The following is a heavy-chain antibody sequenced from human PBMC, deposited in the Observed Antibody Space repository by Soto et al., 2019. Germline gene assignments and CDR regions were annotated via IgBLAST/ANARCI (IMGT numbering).Heavy chain of an antibody. V-gene: IGHV1-18*01. D-gene: IGHD3-10*01. Sequence: EASVKVSCKASGYTFTSYGISWVRQAPGQGLEWMGWISAYNGNTNYAQKLQGRVTMTTDTSTSTAYMELRSLRSDDTAVYYCASGYGSGSYGAFDIWGQGTMVTVSS. J-gene: IGHJ3*02. CDR3: ASGYGSGSYGAFDI. CDR1: GYTFTSYG. CDR2: ISAYNGNT.